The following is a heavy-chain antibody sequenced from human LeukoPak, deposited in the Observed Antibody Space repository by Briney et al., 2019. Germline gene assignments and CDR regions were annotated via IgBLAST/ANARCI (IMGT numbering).Heavy chain of an antibody. Sequence: GGSLRLSCAASGFTFSDYYMSWIRQAPGKGLEWVSYISSSSDTDYADSVKGRFTISRDNAKNSLYLQINSLRADDTAVYYCATSYGGNSDRSPYGFDYWGQGTLVPVSS. V-gene: IGHV3-11*03. CDR1: GFTFSDYY. CDR3: ATSYGGNSDRSPYGFDY. D-gene: IGHD4-23*01. CDR2: ISSSSDT. J-gene: IGHJ4*02.